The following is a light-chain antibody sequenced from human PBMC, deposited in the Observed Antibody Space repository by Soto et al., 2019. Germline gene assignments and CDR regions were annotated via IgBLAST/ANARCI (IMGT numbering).Light chain of an antibody. J-gene: IGKJ4*01. V-gene: IGKV3-15*01. CDR1: QSVSTN. CDR3: QQYNNGPALT. CDR2: GAS. Sequence: EIVMTQSPATLSVSPGERATLSCRASQSVSTNLAWYQQKPGQAPRRLIYGASARATGIPATFSGSGSGTEFTLTFSSLQYEDFAIYYCQQYNNGPALTFGGGTKVEI.